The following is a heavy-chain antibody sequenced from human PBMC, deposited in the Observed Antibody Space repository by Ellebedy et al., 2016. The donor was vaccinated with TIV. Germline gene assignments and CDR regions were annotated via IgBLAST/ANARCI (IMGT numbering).Heavy chain of an antibody. CDR2: ISWNSGYK. Sequence: SLKISCVASGFTFDDYAIHWVRQAPGKGLEWVSGISWNSGYKAYGDSVKGRFTISRDNAKNSLYLQMNSLGPEDTAVYYCARSGGWYTPYDYWGQGTLVTVSS. CDR1: GFTFDDYA. D-gene: IGHD6-19*01. V-gene: IGHV3-9*01. J-gene: IGHJ4*02. CDR3: ARSGGWYTPYDY.